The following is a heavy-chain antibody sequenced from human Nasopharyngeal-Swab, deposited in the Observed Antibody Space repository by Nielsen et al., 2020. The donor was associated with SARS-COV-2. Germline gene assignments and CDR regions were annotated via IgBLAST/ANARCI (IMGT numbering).Heavy chain of an antibody. CDR3: ARDTYYDSRGIDP. J-gene: IGHJ5*02. V-gene: IGHV4-34*01. Sequence: ESLKISCAVYGGSFSGYYWSWIRQPPGKGLEWIGEINHSGSTNYNPSLKSRVTISVDTSKNQFSLKLSSVTAADTAVYYCARDTYYDSRGIDPWGQGTLVTVSS. D-gene: IGHD3-22*01. CDR1: GGSFSGYY. CDR2: INHSGST.